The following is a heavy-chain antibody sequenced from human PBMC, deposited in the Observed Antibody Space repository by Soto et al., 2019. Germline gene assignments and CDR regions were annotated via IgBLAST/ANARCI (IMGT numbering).Heavy chain of an antibody. CDR3: AGAIGYGFDI. CDR1: GFTFSTSS. CDR2: ISSRSYT. D-gene: IGHD2-2*02. Sequence: EVQLVESGGGLVKPGGSLRLSCAASGFTFSTSSLYWVRQAPGKGLEWVSSISSRSYTYYAASAKGRFTISRDNAKNSQYLQMNSLRAEDTAVYDCAGAIGYGFDIWGQGTMVTVSS. V-gene: IGHV3-21*01. J-gene: IGHJ3*02.